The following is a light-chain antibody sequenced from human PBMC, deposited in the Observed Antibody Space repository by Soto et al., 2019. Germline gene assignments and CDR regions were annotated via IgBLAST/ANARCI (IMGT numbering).Light chain of an antibody. J-gene: IGKJ1*01. CDR2: ETS. Sequence: EIVLTQSPATLSLSPGERATLSCRASQSISSYLAWYQQKPGQAPGLLIYETSNRATDIPARFSGSGSGTDFTLTISSLEPEDFAFYYCQQRSNWLWTFGQGTKVEVK. CDR1: QSISSY. V-gene: IGKV3-11*01. CDR3: QQRSNWLWT.